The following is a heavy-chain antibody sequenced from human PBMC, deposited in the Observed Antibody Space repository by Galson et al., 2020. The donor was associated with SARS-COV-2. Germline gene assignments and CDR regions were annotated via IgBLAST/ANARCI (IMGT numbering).Heavy chain of an antibody. D-gene: IGHD5-12*01. J-gene: IGHJ2*01. CDR2: IIPIFGTA. Sequence: KISCKASGGTFSSYAISWVRQAPGQGLEWMGGIIPIFGTANYAQKFQGRVTITADESTSTAYMELSSLRSEDTAVYYCAGGGYTNPGDWYFDLWGRGTLVTVSS. CDR3: AGGGYTNPGDWYFDL. V-gene: IGHV1-69*01. CDR1: GGTFSSYA.